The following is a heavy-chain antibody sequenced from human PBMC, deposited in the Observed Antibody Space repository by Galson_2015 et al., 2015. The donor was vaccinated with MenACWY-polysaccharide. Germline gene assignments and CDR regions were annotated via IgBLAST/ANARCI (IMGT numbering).Heavy chain of an antibody. CDR3: AVHCSSTSCYSPLSRL. V-gene: IGHV3-74*01. CDR1: GFSFSTYW. D-gene: IGHD2-2*01. Sequence: SLRLSCAASGFSFSTYWMNWVRQAPGKGLVWVSRIDSDGSSTSYADSVKGRFTISRDNAKNTLYLQMNSLRAEDTAVYYCAVHCSSTSCYSPLSRLWGQGTTVTVSS. CDR2: IDSDGSST. J-gene: IGHJ3*01.